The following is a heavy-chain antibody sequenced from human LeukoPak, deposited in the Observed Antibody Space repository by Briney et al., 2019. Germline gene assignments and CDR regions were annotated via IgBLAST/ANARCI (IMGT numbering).Heavy chain of an antibody. D-gene: IGHD1-26*01. Sequence: ASETLSLTCTVSGGSISSYYWSWIRQPPGEGLESIGYIFYSGSTNYNPSLKSRVTISVDTSKNHFSLKLTSVTAADTAVYYCARGGGGGSSGYYFDFWGQGTLVTVFS. CDR3: ARGGGGGSSGYYFDF. V-gene: IGHV4-59*01. CDR2: IFYSGST. CDR1: GGSISSYY. J-gene: IGHJ4*02.